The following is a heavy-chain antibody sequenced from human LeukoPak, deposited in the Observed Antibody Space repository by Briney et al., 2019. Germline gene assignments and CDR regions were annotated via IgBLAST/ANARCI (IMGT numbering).Heavy chain of an antibody. CDR1: GYTFTSYY. D-gene: IGHD5-18*01. CDR3: ARGPREGYSYGHIDN. Sequence: VASVTVSCKASGYTFTSYYMHWVRQAPGQGLEWMGIINPSGGSTSYAQKFQGRVTMTRDTSTSTVYMELSSLRSEDTAVYYCARGPREGYSYGHIDNWGQGTLVTVSS. CDR2: INPSGGST. V-gene: IGHV1-46*01. J-gene: IGHJ4*02.